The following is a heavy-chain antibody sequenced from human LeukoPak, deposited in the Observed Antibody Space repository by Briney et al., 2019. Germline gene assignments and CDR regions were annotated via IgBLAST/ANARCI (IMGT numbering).Heavy chain of an antibody. CDR1: GASISTYF. J-gene: IGHJ5*01. CDR2: VYASATT. D-gene: IGHD2-21*01. V-gene: IGHV4-4*07. CDR3: AKTHCGGGSCDKFDS. Sequence: SANLSLTCTVSGASISTYFWSWIRQPAGKRLEWIGRVYASATTYYNPSLRSRVTLSIDTSKNQFSLSLNSVTAADTAVYYCAKTHCGGGSCDKFDSWGQGILVTVSS.